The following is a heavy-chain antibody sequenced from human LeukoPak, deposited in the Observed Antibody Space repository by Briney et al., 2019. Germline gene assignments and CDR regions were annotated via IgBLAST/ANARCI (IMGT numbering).Heavy chain of an antibody. Sequence: GGSLRLSCAASGFTVSGNFMTWVRQAPGKRLEWVSIIYSDDSTYYADSVKGRFTISRDNSKNTLYLQINSLRAEDTAVYYCAKERGYSGDPQDFDYWGQGTLVTVSS. D-gene: IGHD4-17*01. CDR2: IYSDDST. CDR3: AKERGYSGDPQDFDY. J-gene: IGHJ4*02. CDR1: GFTVSGNF. V-gene: IGHV3-53*01.